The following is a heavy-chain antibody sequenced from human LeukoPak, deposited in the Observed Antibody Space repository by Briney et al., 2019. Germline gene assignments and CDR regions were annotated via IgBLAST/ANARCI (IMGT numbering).Heavy chain of an antibody. CDR3: AELGITMIGGV. CDR1: GFTFSSYD. Sequence: PGGSLRLSCAASGFTFSSYDMNCVRQAPGKGLEWVAIISYDGSNKYYGDSVKGRFTISRDNAKNSLYLQMNSLRAEDTAVYYCAELGITMIGGVWGKGTTVTISS. V-gene: IGHV3-30*18. D-gene: IGHD3-10*02. CDR2: ISYDGSNK. J-gene: IGHJ6*04.